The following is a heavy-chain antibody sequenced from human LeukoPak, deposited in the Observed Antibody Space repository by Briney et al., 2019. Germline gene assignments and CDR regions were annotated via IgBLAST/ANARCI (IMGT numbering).Heavy chain of an antibody. V-gene: IGHV1-18*01. CDR1: GYTFTSYG. J-gene: IGHJ4*02. CDR2: ISVYTGNT. CDR3: ARPLFTSGYPIYY. D-gene: IGHD3-22*01. Sequence: ASVKVSCKASGYTFTSYGITWVRQAPGQGLEWMGWISVYTGNTNYAQKLQGRVTMITDTSTTTAYMELKSLRSDDTAVYYCARPLFTSGYPIYYWGQGTLVTVAS.